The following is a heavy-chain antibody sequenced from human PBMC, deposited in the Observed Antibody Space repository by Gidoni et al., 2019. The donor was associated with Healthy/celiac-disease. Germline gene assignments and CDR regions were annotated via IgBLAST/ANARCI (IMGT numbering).Heavy chain of an antibody. D-gene: IGHD6-13*01. CDR1: GGTFSSYA. CDR2: IIPIFGPA. J-gene: IGHJ5*02. Sequence: QVQLVQSGAEVKQPGSSVKVSCKASGGTFSSYAISWVRQAPGQGLEWMGGIIPIFGPANYAQKFQGRVTITADESTSTAYMELSSLRSEDTAVYYCARDRDSRDWFDPWGQGTLVTVSS. CDR3: ARDRDSRDWFDP. V-gene: IGHV1-69*01.